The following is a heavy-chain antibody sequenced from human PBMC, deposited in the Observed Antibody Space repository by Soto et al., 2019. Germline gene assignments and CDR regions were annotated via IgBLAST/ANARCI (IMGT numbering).Heavy chain of an antibody. J-gene: IGHJ3*02. Sequence: QVQLQQWGAGLLKPSETLSLTCAVYGGSLSGYYWSWIRQPPGKGLEWIGEINHSGSTNYNPSLKSRVTISVDTSKNQFSLKLSSVTAADTAVYYCASTKDCTNGVCYSYDAFDIWGQGTMVTVSS. CDR2: INHSGST. D-gene: IGHD2-8*01. CDR1: GGSLSGYY. V-gene: IGHV4-34*01. CDR3: ASTKDCTNGVCYSYDAFDI.